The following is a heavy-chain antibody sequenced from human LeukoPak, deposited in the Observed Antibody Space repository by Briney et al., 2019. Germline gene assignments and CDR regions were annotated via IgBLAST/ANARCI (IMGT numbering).Heavy chain of an antibody. CDR1: GFTFSSYG. CDR2: ISYDGSNK. Sequence: GGSLRLFCAASGFTFSSYGMHWVRQAPGKGLEWVAVISYDGSNKYYADSVKGRFTISRDNSKNTLYLQMNSLRAEDTALYYCAKGFYDSSGYPFDYWGQGTLVTVSS. J-gene: IGHJ4*02. D-gene: IGHD3-22*01. V-gene: IGHV3-30*18. CDR3: AKGFYDSSGYPFDY.